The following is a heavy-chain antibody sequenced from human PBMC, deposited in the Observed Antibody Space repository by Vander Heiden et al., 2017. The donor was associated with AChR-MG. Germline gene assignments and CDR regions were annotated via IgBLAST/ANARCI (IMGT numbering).Heavy chain of an antibody. CDR1: GGTFSSYA. J-gene: IGHJ4*02. CDR2: IIPIFGTA. CDR3: ANLHLYCSGGSCYSLGPYYFDY. Sequence: QVQLVQSGAEVKKPGSSVKVSCKASGGTFSSYAISWVRQAPGQGLEWMGGIIPIFGTANYAQKFQGRVTITADESTSTAYMELSSLRSEDTAVYYCANLHLYCSGGSCYSLGPYYFDYWGQGTLVTVSS. D-gene: IGHD2-15*01. V-gene: IGHV1-69*01.